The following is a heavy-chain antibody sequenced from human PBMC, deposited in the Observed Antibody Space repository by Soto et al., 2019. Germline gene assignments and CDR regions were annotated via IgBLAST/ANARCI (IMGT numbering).Heavy chain of an antibody. J-gene: IGHJ6*02. CDR1: GYTFINYG. CDR2: ISTHNGNT. CDR3: ARVYYDSRGYYSPDV. Sequence: EASVKVSCKASGYTFINYGVTWVRQAPGQGLEWMGWISTHNGNTNYAQKLQGRVTMTTDTSTSTAYMDLRSLRSDDTAVYYCARVYYDSRGYYSPDVWGQGTTVTVSS. D-gene: IGHD3-22*01. V-gene: IGHV1-18*01.